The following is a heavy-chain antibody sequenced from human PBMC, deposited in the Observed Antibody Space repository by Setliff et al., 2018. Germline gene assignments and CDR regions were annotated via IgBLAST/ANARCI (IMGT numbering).Heavy chain of an antibody. CDR3: ATNPYQLLNFDY. CDR1: GGSISSGSYY. V-gene: IGHV4-61*09. CDR2: IYTSGST. Sequence: SETLSLTCTVSGGSISSGSYYWSWIRQPAGRGLEWIGHIYTSGSTNYNPSLKSRVTISVDTSKNQFSLKLSSVTAADTAVYYCATNPYQLLNFDYWGQGTLVTVSS. D-gene: IGHD2-2*01. J-gene: IGHJ4*02.